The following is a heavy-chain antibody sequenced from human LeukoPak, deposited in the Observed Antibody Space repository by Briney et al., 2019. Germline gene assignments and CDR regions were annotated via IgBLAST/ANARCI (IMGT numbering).Heavy chain of an antibody. J-gene: IGHJ6*02. V-gene: IGHV1-2*02. CDR2: INPNSGGT. D-gene: IGHD1-26*01. CDR3: ARDKWVVGATNGYYYYGMDV. CDR1: GYTFTGYY. Sequence: GASVKVSCKASGYTFTGYYMHWVRQAPGQGLEWMGWINPNSGGTNYAQKFQGRVTMTRDTSISTAYMELSRLRSDDTAVYYCARDKWVVGATNGYYYYGMDVWGQGTTVTVSS.